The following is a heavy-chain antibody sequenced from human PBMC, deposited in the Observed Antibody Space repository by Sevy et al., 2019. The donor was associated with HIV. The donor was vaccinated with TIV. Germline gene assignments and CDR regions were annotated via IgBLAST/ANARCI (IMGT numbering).Heavy chain of an antibody. D-gene: IGHD3-22*01. V-gene: IGHV1-24*01. J-gene: IGHJ4*02. Sequence: ASVKVSCKVSGHTLTEISMHWVRQTPGRGLEWMGRFDPEDGETIYAQKFQGRITMTEDTSTDTAYLELRSLRSEDTAVYYCATAREYYEDNSGYFDYWGPGTLVTVSS. CDR2: FDPEDGET. CDR3: ATAREYYEDNSGYFDY. CDR1: GHTLTEIS.